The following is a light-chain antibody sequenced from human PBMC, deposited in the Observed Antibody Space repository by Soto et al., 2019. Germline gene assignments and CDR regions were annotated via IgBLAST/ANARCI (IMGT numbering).Light chain of an antibody. V-gene: IGLV2-14*01. J-gene: IGLJ2*01. CDR3: TSYTRTSTLV. CDR1: SIDIGANNY. Sequence: QSALTQPASVSGSPGPSITISCTGTSIDIGANNYVSWYQHHPGKAPKILIYEAANRPSGVSHRFSGSKSANTASLTISGLQAEDEAGYFCTSYTRTSTLVFGGGTKLTVL. CDR2: EAA.